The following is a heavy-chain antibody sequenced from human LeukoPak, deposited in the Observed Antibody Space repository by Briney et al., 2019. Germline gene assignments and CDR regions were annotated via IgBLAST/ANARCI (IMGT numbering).Heavy chain of an antibody. CDR2: ISAYNGNT. CDR3: AGDLEIVLMVYAMDYYYYGMDV. V-gene: IGHV1-18*01. CDR1: GYTFTSYG. D-gene: IGHD2-8*01. J-gene: IGHJ6*02. Sequence: GASVKVSCKASGYTFTSYGISWVRQAPGQGLEWMGWISAYNGNTNYAQKLQGRVTMTTDTSTSTAYMELRSLRSDDTAVYYCAGDLEIVLMVYAMDYYYYGMDVWGQGTTVTVSS.